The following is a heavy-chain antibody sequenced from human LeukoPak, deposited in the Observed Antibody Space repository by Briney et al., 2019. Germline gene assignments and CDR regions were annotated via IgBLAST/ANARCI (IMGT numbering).Heavy chain of an antibody. CDR1: GGTFSSYT. CDR3: AKADCSSTSCSMGGRYYYGLDV. J-gene: IGHJ6*02. D-gene: IGHD2-2*01. Sequence: VASVKVSCKASGGTFSSYTISRVRQAPGQGLEWMGRIIPVIGITNYAQKFQGRVTITADKSTSTAYMELSSLRSEDTAVYYCAKADCSSTSCSMGGRYYYGLDVWGQGTTVTVSS. CDR2: IIPVIGIT. V-gene: IGHV1-69*02.